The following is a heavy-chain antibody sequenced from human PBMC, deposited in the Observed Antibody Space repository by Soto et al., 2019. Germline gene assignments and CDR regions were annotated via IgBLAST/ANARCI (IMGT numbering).Heavy chain of an antibody. D-gene: IGHD4-17*01. V-gene: IGHV1-69*13. J-gene: IGHJ5*02. CDR1: GYTFTSYG. Sequence: QVQLVQSGAEVKKPGASVKVSCKASGYTFTSYGISWVRQAPGQGLEWMGGIIPIFGTANYAQKFQGRVTITADESTSTAYMELSSLRSEDTAVYYCARGEVTTIRMSWFDPWGQGTLVTVSS. CDR3: ARGEVTTIRMSWFDP. CDR2: IIPIFGTA.